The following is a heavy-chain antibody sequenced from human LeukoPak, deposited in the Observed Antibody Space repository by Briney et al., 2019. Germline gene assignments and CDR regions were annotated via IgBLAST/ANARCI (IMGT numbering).Heavy chain of an antibody. CDR1: GVTFSNYV. CDR2: ISDSGGRT. D-gene: IGHD3-22*01. Sequence: TGGSLRLSCAVSGVTFSNYVMSWVRQAPGKGLEWVAGISDSGGRTNYADSVKGRFTISRDNPKNTLYLQMNSLRAEDTAVYFCAKRGVVIRVILVGFHKEAYYFDSWGQGALVTVSS. V-gene: IGHV3-23*01. J-gene: IGHJ4*02. CDR3: AKRGVVIRVILVGFHKEAYYFDS.